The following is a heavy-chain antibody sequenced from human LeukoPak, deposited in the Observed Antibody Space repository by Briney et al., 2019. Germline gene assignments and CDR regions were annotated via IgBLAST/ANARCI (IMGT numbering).Heavy chain of an antibody. Sequence: GGSLRLSCAGSGFTFSSYAMHWVRQAPGKGLEWVAVISYDGSNKYYADSVKGRFTISRDNAKNSLHLQMNSLRAEDTAVYYCARDTGLAGPCDYWGQGTLVTVSS. CDR1: GFTFSSYA. CDR2: ISYDGSNK. V-gene: IGHV3-30*04. J-gene: IGHJ4*02. CDR3: ARDTGLAGPCDY.